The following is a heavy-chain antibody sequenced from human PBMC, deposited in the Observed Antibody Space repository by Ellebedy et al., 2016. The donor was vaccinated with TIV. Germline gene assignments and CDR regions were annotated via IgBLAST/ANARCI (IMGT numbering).Heavy chain of an antibody. CDR2: ISGSGGST. D-gene: IGHD3-10*01. CDR3: LGGTMVRGVPSFDY. J-gene: IGHJ4*02. Sequence: GESLKISXAASGFTFSSYAMSWVRQAPGKGLEWVSAISGSGGSTYYADSVKGRFTISRDNSKNTLYLQMNSLRAEDTAVYYCLGGTMVRGVPSFDYWGQGTLVTVSS. CDR1: GFTFSSYA. V-gene: IGHV3-23*01.